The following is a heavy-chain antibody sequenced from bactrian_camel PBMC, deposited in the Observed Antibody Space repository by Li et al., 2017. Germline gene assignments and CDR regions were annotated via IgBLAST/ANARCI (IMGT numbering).Heavy chain of an antibody. CDR3: AARSAGYRYTVQHEYNY. Sequence: LVESGGGLVQPGGSLRLSCAASGFTFSNYAMIWVRQAPGKGLEWVSSINYDSDYTYYADSVKGRFTISRDNAENTLYLQMNSLKPEDTAMYYCAARSAGYRYTVQHEYNYWGQGTQVTVS. J-gene: IGHJ4*01. D-gene: IGHD2*01. V-gene: IGHV3S31*01. CDR2: INYDSDYT. CDR1: GFTFSNYA.